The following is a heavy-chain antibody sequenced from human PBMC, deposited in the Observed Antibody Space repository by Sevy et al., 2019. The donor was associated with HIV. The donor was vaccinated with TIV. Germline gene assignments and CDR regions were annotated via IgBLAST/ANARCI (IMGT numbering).Heavy chain of an antibody. V-gene: IGHV3-15*01. J-gene: IGHJ4*02. CDR3: TTEPAIVVVVAATNPFDY. D-gene: IGHD2-15*01. Sequence: GGSLRLSCAASGFTFSNAWMSWVRQAPGKGLEWVGRIKSKTDDGTADYAAPVKCRFTIARDDSKNTLYLQMNSLKTEDTAVYYCTTEPAIVVVVAATNPFDYWGQGTLVTVSS. CDR2: IKSKTDDGTA. CDR1: GFTFSNAW.